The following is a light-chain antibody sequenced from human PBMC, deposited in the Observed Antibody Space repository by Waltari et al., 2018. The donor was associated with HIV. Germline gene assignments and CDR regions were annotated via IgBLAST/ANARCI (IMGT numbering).Light chain of an antibody. J-gene: IGKJ2*03. CDR2: GAS. V-gene: IGKV3-20*01. CDR1: QSVSRSY. CDR3: QQYGSSPRYS. Sequence: EIVLTQSPGTLSLSPGERATLSCRASQSVSRSYLAWYQQKPGQAPRLLIYGASSRGTGIPDRFSGSGSGTDFTLTISRLEPEDFAVYYCQQYGSSPRYSFGQGTRLEIK.